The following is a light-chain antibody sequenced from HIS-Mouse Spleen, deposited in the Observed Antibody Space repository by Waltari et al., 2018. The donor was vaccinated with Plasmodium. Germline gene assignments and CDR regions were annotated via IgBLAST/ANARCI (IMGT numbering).Light chain of an antibody. Sequence: QSALTQPASVSGSPGQSITISCTGTSSDVGSYNLVSWYQQHPGKAPKLMIYDGIKRPSGVSNRCSGSKSGNTASLTISELQAEDEADYYCCSYAGSSTFVFGGGTKLTVL. V-gene: IGLV2-23*03. CDR2: DGI. J-gene: IGLJ3*02. CDR1: SSDVGSYNL. CDR3: CSYAGSSTFV.